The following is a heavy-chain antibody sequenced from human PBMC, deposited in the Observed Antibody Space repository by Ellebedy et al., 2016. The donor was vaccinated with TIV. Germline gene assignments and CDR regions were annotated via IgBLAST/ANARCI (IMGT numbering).Heavy chain of an antibody. CDR1: GFTFSSYW. CDR3: VRAVPNWFAP. V-gene: IGHV3-7*01. Sequence: GESLKISCAASGFTFSSYWMSWVRQAPGKGLEWVANIKEDGREKNYVDSVKGRFTISRDNAKNSLYLQMNSLRADDTAVYYCVRAVPNWFAPWGQGTLVTVSS. J-gene: IGHJ5*02. CDR2: IKEDGREK.